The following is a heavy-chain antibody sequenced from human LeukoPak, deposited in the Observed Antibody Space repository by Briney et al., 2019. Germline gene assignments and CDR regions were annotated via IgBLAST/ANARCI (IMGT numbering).Heavy chain of an antibody. CDR3: ARDAPHAYGSGSNYYYYYMDV. D-gene: IGHD3-10*01. Sequence: PGGSLRLSCAASGFTFSSYWMSWVRQAPGKGLEWVANMKQDGSEKYYVDSVKGRFTISRDNAKNSLYLQMNSLRAEDTAVYYCARDAPHAYGSGSNYYYYYMDVWGKGTTVTVSS. V-gene: IGHV3-7*01. CDR1: GFTFSSYW. CDR2: MKQDGSEK. J-gene: IGHJ6*03.